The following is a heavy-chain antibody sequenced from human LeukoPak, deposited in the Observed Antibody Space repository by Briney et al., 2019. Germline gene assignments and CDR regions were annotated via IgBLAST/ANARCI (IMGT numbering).Heavy chain of an antibody. Sequence: SETLSLTCTISGGSVSDYYWSWIRQSPGKGLEWIGYIYHTGSTSYSPSLKSRVTISADTSQNQFSLKLSSVTAADTAVYYCARDSLLLIDYWGQGTLVTVSS. CDR1: GGSVSDYY. CDR3: ARDSLLLIDY. V-gene: IGHV4-59*02. D-gene: IGHD3-10*01. CDR2: IYHTGST. J-gene: IGHJ4*02.